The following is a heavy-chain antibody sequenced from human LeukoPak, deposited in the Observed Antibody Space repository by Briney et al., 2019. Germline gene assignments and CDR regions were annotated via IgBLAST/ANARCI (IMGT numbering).Heavy chain of an antibody. J-gene: IGHJ6*03. D-gene: IGHD2-2*01. Sequence: ASVKVSCKASGYTFRSYGISWVRQAPGQGLEWTGWISAYNGNTNSAQKIQGRVTMTTDTSTSTAYMELRSMRSDDTAVYYCARGPIIDIVIIPAADDYYYMDVWGKGTTVTVSS. CDR3: ARGPIIDIVIIPAADDYYYMDV. CDR1: GYTFRSYG. V-gene: IGHV1-18*01. CDR2: ISAYNGNT.